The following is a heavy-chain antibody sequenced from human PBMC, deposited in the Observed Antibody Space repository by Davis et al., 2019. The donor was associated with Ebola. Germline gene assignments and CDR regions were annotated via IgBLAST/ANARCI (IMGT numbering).Heavy chain of an antibody. Sequence: ASVKVSCKASGYAFTSYYMHWVRQAPGQGLEWMGIINPSGGSTSYAQKFQGRVTMTRDTSTSTVYMELSSLRSEDTAVYYCARDKYSYGKIYGMDVWGQGTTVTVSS. CDR2: INPSGGST. CDR3: ARDKYSYGKIYGMDV. J-gene: IGHJ6*02. CDR1: GYAFTSYY. V-gene: IGHV1-46*01. D-gene: IGHD5-18*01.